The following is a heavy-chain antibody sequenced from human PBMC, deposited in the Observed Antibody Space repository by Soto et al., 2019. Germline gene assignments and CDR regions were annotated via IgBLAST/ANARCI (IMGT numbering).Heavy chain of an antibody. Sequence: PSETLSLTCTVSGGSISSGGYYWSWIRQHPGKGLEWIGYIYYSGSTYYNPSLKSRVTISVDTSKNQFSLKLSSVTAADTAVYYCARVGLPQDYLATIDLNWFDPWGQGTLVTVSS. CDR1: GGSISSGGYY. CDR2: IYYSGST. V-gene: IGHV4-31*03. D-gene: IGHD5-12*01. J-gene: IGHJ5*02. CDR3: ARVGLPQDYLATIDLNWFDP.